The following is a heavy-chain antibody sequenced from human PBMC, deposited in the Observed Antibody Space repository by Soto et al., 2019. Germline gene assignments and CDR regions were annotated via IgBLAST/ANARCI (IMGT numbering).Heavy chain of an antibody. CDR3: GGLLYDILTGYYGSDAFDI. Sequence: PSETLSLTCTVSGGSISSGGYYWSWIRQHPGKGLEWIGYIYYSGSTYYNQSLKSRVTISVDTSKNQFSLKLSSVTAADTAVYYCGGLLYDILTGYYGSDAFDIWGQGTMVTVSS. J-gene: IGHJ3*02. CDR2: IYYSGST. CDR1: GGSISSGGYY. V-gene: IGHV4-31*03. D-gene: IGHD3-9*01.